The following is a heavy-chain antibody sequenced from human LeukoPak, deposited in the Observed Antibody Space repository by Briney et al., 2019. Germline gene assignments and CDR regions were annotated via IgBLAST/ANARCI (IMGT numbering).Heavy chain of an antibody. J-gene: IGHJ4*02. V-gene: IGHV3-23*01. CDR3: AKDDAWLQYND. D-gene: IGHD5-24*01. Sequence: PGGSLRLSCAASGFTFGSYAMSWVRQAPGKGLEWVSGISGSGGSTYYVDSVKGRFTVSRDNSKNTLYLQINSLRDEDTAVYYCAKDDAWLQYNDWGQGTLVTVSS. CDR2: ISGSGGST. CDR1: GFTFGSYA.